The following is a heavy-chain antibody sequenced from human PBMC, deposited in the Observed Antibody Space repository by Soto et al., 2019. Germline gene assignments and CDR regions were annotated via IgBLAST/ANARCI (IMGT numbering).Heavy chain of an antibody. Sequence: QVQLVQSGAEVKKPGASVRVSCRVSGYAFNNYGISWMRQAPGQGLEWMGWISGYNAKTIFAPRFQDRISMTTDPSTGTAYMQLKSLRSDDTALYYCARGFANIHSISTSPGHNWFDPWGQGTLVTVSS. CDR1: GYAFNNYG. CDR2: ISGYNAKT. J-gene: IGHJ5*02. D-gene: IGHD2-21*01. V-gene: IGHV1-18*01. CDR3: ARGFANIHSISTSPGHNWFDP.